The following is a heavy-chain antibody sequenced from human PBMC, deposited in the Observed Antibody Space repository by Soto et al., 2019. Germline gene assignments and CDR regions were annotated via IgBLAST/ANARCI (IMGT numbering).Heavy chain of an antibody. CDR1: GASISSGDSF. CDR3: ASLNLSFDP. Sequence: QVQLQAPGPGLVNPSQTLSLTSTVPGASISSGDSFWSWIRQPPGKGLEWIAYIYSSGSTYYNPSLMRRVARSIDTSKSQFSLNLSSLTAADTVVYYCASLNLSFDPWGQGTLVTGSS. J-gene: IGHJ5*02. CDR2: IYSSGST. V-gene: IGHV4-30-4*01.